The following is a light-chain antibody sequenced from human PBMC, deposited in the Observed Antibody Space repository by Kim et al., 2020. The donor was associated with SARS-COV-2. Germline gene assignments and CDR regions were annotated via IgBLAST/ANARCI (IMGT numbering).Light chain of an antibody. Sequence: VVWGQTVRITCQGDSLRSYYATWYQQKPGQAPILVIYGKNNRPSGIPDRFSGSSSGNTASLTITGTQAGDEADYYCNSRDSNDNVVFGGGTQLTVL. CDR1: SLRSYY. CDR2: GKN. CDR3: NSRDSNDNVV. J-gene: IGLJ2*01. V-gene: IGLV3-19*01.